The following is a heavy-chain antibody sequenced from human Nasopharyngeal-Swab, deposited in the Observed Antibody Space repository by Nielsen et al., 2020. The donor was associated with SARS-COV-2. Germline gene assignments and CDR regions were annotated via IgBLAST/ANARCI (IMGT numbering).Heavy chain of an antibody. CDR2: INTNTGNP. Sequence: WVRQAPGQGFEWMGWINTNTGNPTYAQGFTGRFVFSLDTSVSTAYLQISSLKAEDTAVYYCARVYCTNGVCYGLDYYYYYGMDVWGQGTTVTVSS. D-gene: IGHD2-8*01. J-gene: IGHJ6*02. CDR3: ARVYCTNGVCYGLDYYYYYGMDV. V-gene: IGHV7-4-1*02.